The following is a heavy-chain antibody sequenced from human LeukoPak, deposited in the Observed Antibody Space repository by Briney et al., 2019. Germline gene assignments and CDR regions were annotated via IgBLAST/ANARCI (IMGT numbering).Heavy chain of an antibody. CDR3: ARPEDYGFTFDY. CDR2: INPTGGST. V-gene: IGHV1-46*01. D-gene: IGHD4-17*01. Sequence: ASVKVSCKASGYTFTSYYMHWVRQAPGQGLEWMGLINPTGGSTDYAQKFQGRVTITADESTSTAYMELSSLRSEDTAVYYCARPEDYGFTFDYWGQGTLVTVSS. J-gene: IGHJ4*02. CDR1: GYTFTSYY.